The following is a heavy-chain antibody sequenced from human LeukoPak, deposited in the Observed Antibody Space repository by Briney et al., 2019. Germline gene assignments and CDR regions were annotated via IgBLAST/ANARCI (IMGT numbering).Heavy chain of an antibody. Sequence: ASVKVSCKASGYTFTSYDINWVRQATGQGLEWMGWMNPNSGNTGYAQKFQGRVTMTRNTSISTAYMELCSLRSEDTAVYYCARELLWFGEYYYYGMDVWGQGTTVTVSS. CDR1: GYTFTSYD. CDR3: ARELLWFGEYYYYGMDV. V-gene: IGHV1-8*01. CDR2: MNPNSGNT. D-gene: IGHD3-10*01. J-gene: IGHJ6*02.